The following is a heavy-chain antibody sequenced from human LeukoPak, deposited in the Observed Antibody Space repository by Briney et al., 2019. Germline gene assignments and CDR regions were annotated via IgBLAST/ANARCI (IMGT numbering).Heavy chain of an antibody. CDR2: TCTSGST. V-gene: IGHV4-4*07. Sequence: SETLSLTCTVSGGSISSYYWSWIRQPAGKGLEWIGRTCTSGSTNYNPSLKGRVTMSVDTSKNQFSLKLSSVTAADTAVYYCARGGQDYFDNWGQGTLVTVSS. CDR3: ARGGQDYFDN. J-gene: IGHJ4*02. CDR1: GGSISSYY.